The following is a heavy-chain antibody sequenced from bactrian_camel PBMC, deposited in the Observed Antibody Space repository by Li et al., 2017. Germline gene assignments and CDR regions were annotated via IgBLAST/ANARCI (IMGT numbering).Heavy chain of an antibody. CDR1: GYPYNTYC. D-gene: IGHD6*01. J-gene: IGHJ4*01. Sequence: DVQLVESGGGSVQAGGSLRLSCEVSGYPYNTYCMGWVRQAPGKEREGVASIYIGGPTYYADSVKGRFTISQDYVEKTVYLQMSSLKPEDTAMYYCAAGRAEGRWCPVEATFSNLFPYRGQGTQVTVS. CDR3: AAGRAEGRWCPVEATFSNLFPY. CDR2: IYIGGPT. V-gene: IGHV3S10*01.